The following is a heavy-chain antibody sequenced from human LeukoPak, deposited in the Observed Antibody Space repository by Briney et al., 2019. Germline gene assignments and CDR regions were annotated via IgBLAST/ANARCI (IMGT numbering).Heavy chain of an antibody. CDR2: INPSGGST. V-gene: IGHV1-46*01. J-gene: IGHJ6*03. CDR1: GYTFASYY. Sequence: ASVKVSCKASGYTFASYYMHWVRQAPGQGLEWMGIINPSGGSTSYAQKFQGRVTMTRDTSTSTVYMELSSLRSEDTAVYYCAKSGVKNYYYYYMDVWGKGTTVTVSS. CDR3: AKSGVKNYYYYYMDV. D-gene: IGHD2-15*01.